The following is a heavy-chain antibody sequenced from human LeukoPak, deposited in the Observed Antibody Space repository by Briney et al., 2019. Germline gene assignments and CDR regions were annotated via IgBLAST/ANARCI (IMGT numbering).Heavy chain of an antibody. CDR1: GGSISSYY. CDR3: ASQGSSWYVQH. CDR2: IYYSGST. D-gene: IGHD6-13*01. Sequence: SETLSLTCAVYGGSISSYYWSWIRQPPGKGLEWIGYIYYSGSTNYNPSLKSRVTISVDTSKNQFSLKLSSVTAADTAVYYCASQGSSWYVQHWGQGTLVTVSS. J-gene: IGHJ1*01. V-gene: IGHV4-59*01.